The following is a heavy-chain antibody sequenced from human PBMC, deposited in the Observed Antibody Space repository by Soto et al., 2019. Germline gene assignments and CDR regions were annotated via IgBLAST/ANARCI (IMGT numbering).Heavy chain of an antibody. Sequence: GASVKVSCKASGYTFTCYGISWVRQAPGQGLEWMGWISAYNGNTNYAQKLQGRVTMTTDTSTSTAYMELRSLRSDDTAVYYCAREGRELEPYEDFDYWGQGTLVTVSS. V-gene: IGHV1-18*01. J-gene: IGHJ4*02. CDR2: ISAYNGNT. CDR3: AREGRELEPYEDFDY. CDR1: GYTFTCYG. D-gene: IGHD1-1*01.